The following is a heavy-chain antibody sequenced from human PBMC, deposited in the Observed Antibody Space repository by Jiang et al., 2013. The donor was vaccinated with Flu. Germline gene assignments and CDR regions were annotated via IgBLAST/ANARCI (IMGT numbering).Heavy chain of an antibody. J-gene: IGHJ5*02. Sequence: SGAEVKKPGASVKVSCKASGYIFRRYGITWVRQAPGQGLEWMGWISIYTGDTYYAQKFQGRVTMTTDTSTTTAYMELTSLRSDDTAKYYCARGQAWFDRWGQGTLGHRLL. CDR1: GYIFRRYG. V-gene: IGHV1-18*01. CDR2: ISIYTGDT. CDR3: ARGQAWFDR.